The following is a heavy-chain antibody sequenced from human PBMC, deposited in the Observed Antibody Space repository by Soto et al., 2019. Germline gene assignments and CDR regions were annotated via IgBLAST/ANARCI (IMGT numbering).Heavy chain of an antibody. CDR2: TKNKATRYTT. J-gene: IGHJ4*02. CDR3: ARWVSGSPDN. V-gene: IGHV3-72*01. D-gene: IGHD1-26*01. CDR1: GFTLSDHY. Sequence: EVQLVESGGGLVQPGGSLRLSCAASGFTLSDHYMDWVRQAPGKGLEWVGRTKNKATRYTTEYAASVNGRFTISRDESKDSLYLQMNSLKTEDSAVYYCARWVSGSPDNWGQGTLVTVSS.